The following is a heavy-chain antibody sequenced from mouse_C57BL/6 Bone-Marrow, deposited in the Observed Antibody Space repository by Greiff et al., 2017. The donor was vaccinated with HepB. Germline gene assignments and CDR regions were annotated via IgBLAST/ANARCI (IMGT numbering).Heavy chain of an antibody. CDR1: GFTFSDYY. D-gene: IGHD1-1*01. Sequence: EVKLVESGGGLVQPGGSLKLSCAASGFTFSDYYMYWVRQTPEKRLEWVAYISNGGGSTYYPDTVKGRFTISRDNAKNTLYLQMSRLKSEDTAMYYCARQNYGSSLYAMDYWGQGTSVTVSS. J-gene: IGHJ4*01. V-gene: IGHV5-12*01. CDR2: ISNGGGST. CDR3: ARQNYGSSLYAMDY.